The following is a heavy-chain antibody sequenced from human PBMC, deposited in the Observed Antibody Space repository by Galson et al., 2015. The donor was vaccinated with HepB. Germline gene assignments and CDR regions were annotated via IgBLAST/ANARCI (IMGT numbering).Heavy chain of an antibody. V-gene: IGHV4-4*02. CDR3: ARGTVAPRPQGDYYYYYGMGV. D-gene: IGHD6-6*01. Sequence: SETLSLTCAVSGGSISSSNWWNWVRQPPGKGLEWIGEIYHSGSTNYNPSLESRVTISVDKSKNQFSLKLSSVTAADTAVYYCARGTVAPRPQGDYYYYYGMGVWGQGTTVTVSS. CDR2: IYHSGST. CDR1: GGSISSSNW. J-gene: IGHJ6*02.